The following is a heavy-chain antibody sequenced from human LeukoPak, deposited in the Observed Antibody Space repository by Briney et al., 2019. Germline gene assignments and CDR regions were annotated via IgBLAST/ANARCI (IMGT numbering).Heavy chain of an antibody. CDR1: GFTFSSYE. Sequence: HPGGSLRLSCAASGFTFSSYEMNWVRQAPGKGLEWVSVIYTGGDTYYADSVRGRFTISRDNSKNTVNLQMNSLRAEDTALYYCAGGQMFTSGGFDDWGQGTLVTVSS. J-gene: IGHJ4*02. V-gene: IGHV3-53*01. CDR2: IYTGGDT. CDR3: AGGQMFTSGGFDD. D-gene: IGHD6-19*01.